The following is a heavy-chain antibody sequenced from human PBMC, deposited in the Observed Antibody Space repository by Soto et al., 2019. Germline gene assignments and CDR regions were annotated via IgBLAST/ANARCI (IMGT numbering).Heavy chain of an antibody. Sequence: GGSLRLSCAASGFTFSSYGMHWVRQAPGKGLEWVAVISYDGSNKYYAASVKGRFTISRDNSKTTLYLQMNRLSAEDTAVYYCANLRGWTETETNYFDYWGQGALVTVSS. V-gene: IGHV3-30*18. J-gene: IGHJ4*02. CDR1: GFTFSSYG. CDR2: ISYDGSNK. CDR3: ANLRGWTETETNYFDY. D-gene: IGHD2-21*02.